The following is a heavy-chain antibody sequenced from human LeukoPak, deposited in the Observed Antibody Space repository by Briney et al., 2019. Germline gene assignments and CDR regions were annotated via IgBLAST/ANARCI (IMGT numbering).Heavy chain of an antibody. D-gene: IGHD2/OR15-2a*01. CDR1: LFTFSRYA. CDR3: ARGVSGLPSYNWFDL. V-gene: IGHV3-23*01. CDR2: ISGSGGST. Sequence: GGSLRVSCAASLFTFSRYAMSWVRQALGKGLEWVSAISGSGGSTYYADSVKGRFTISRDNSKNTLYLQMNSLRAEDTAVYYCARGVSGLPSYNWFDLWGQGTLVTVSS. J-gene: IGHJ5*02.